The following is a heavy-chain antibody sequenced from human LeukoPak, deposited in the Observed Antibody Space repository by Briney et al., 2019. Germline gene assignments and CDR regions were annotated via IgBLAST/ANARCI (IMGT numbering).Heavy chain of an antibody. D-gene: IGHD1-26*01. Sequence: PGGSLRLSCAASGFTFSSYSMNWVRQAPGKGLEWASSISSSSSYIYYADSVKGRFTISRDNAKNSLYLQMNSLRAEDTAVYYCARSIVGATNDAFDIWGQGTMVTVSS. CDR2: ISSSSSYI. CDR3: ARSIVGATNDAFDI. V-gene: IGHV3-21*01. CDR1: GFTFSSYS. J-gene: IGHJ3*02.